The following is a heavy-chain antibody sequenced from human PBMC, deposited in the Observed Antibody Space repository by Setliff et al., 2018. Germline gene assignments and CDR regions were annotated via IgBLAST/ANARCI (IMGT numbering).Heavy chain of an antibody. CDR2: VNDSGSA. Sequence: SETLSLTCDVFGGSFSGYFWAWIRQSPGKGLEWIGDVNDSGSANYKPSLKSRLTISRDTSKNQLSLNLSSVTAADTAVYYCARSLVGATYSVYFDYWGQGALVTVSS. D-gene: IGHD1-26*01. V-gene: IGHV4-34*01. CDR1: GGSFSGYF. CDR3: ARSLVGATYSVYFDY. J-gene: IGHJ4*02.